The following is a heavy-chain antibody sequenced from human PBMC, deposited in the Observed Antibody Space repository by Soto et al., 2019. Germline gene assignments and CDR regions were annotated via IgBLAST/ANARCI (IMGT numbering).Heavy chain of an antibody. CDR1: GFTFSSFG. Sequence: QVQLVESGGGVVQPGRSLRLSCAASGFTFSSFGMHWVRQAPGKGLERVAVILYDGINKYYADSVKGRFTISRDNSKNPRYLQMNCLRAEATAVFYWAKPTVPFGHAVEDGPFDNWGQGTLVTVSS. CDR3: AKPTVPFGHAVEDGPFDN. D-gene: IGHD3-10*01. J-gene: IGHJ4*02. V-gene: IGHV3-30*18. CDR2: ILYDGINK.